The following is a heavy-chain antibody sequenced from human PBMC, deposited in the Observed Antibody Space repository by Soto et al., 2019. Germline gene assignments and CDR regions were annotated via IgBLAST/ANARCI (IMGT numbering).Heavy chain of an antibody. D-gene: IGHD3-22*01. CDR2: ITASGATT. Sequence: GGSLRLSCAASGFTFSSYAMSWVRQAPGKGLEWVSSITASGATTYHADSVKGRFTISRDNSENTLYLQMNSLRAEDTAVYYCAKDKYYYESAADDPFDYWGQGTLVTVSS. CDR1: GFTFSSYA. CDR3: AKDKYYYESAADDPFDY. J-gene: IGHJ4*02. V-gene: IGHV3-23*01.